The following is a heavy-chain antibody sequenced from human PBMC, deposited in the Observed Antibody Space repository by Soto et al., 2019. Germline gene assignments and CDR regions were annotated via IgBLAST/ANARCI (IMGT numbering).Heavy chain of an antibody. D-gene: IGHD5-12*01. J-gene: IGHJ6*02. CDR3: AKVIVAPKIPYYYYGMDV. CDR1: GFTFSSYA. Sequence: PGGSLRLSCAASGFTFSSYAMSWVRQAPGKGLEWVSAISGSGGSTYYADSVKGRFTISRDNSKNTLYLQMNSLRAEDTAVYYCAKVIVAPKIPYYYYGMDVWGQGTTVTVSS. CDR2: ISGSGGST. V-gene: IGHV3-23*01.